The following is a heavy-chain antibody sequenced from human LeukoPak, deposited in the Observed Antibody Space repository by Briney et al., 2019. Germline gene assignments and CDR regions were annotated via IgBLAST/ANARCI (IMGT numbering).Heavy chain of an antibody. V-gene: IGHV1-2*02. J-gene: IGHJ6*03. CDR1: GYTFTGYY. CDR2: INPNSGGT. CDR3: ARGELSSGWYGGYYYYYYMDV. D-gene: IGHD6-19*01. Sequence: GASVKVSCKASGYTFTGYYMHWVRQAPGQGLEWMGWINPNSGGTNYAQKFQDRVTMTRDTSISTAYMELSRLRSDDTAVYYCARGELSSGWYGGYYYYYYMDVWGKGTTVTVSS.